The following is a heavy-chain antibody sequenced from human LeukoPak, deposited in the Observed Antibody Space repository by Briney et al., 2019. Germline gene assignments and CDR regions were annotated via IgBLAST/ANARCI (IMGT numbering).Heavy chain of an antibody. Sequence: GASVKVSCKASGYTFTGYYMHWVRQAPGQGLEWMGWINPNSGGTNYAQKFQGRVTMTRDTSISTAYMELSRLRSDDTAVYYCARTRITMIVVVATKHAFDIWGQGTMVTVSS. J-gene: IGHJ3*02. D-gene: IGHD3-22*01. CDR1: GYTFTGYY. V-gene: IGHV1-2*02. CDR2: INPNSGGT. CDR3: ARTRITMIVVVATKHAFDI.